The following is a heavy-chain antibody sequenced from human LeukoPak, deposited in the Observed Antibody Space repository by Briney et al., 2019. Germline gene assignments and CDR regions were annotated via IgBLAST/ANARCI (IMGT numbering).Heavy chain of an antibody. CDR2: ISAYNGNT. Sequence: GASVKVSCKASGYTFTSYGISWVRQAPGQGLEWMGWISAYNGNTNYAQKLQGRVTMTTDTSTSTAYMELRSLRSDDTAVYYCAREGRDCSGGSCYSGNWFDPWGQGTLVTVPS. CDR3: AREGRDCSGGSCYSGNWFDP. V-gene: IGHV1-18*01. J-gene: IGHJ5*02. D-gene: IGHD2-15*01. CDR1: GYTFTSYG.